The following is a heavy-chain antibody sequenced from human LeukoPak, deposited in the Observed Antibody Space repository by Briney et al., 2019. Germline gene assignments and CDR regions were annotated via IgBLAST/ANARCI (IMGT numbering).Heavy chain of an antibody. CDR1: GFTFSSYA. D-gene: IGHD3-3*01. Sequence: GGSLRLSCAASGFTFSSYAMHWVRQAPGKGLEWVAVISYDGSNKYYADSVKGRFTISRDNSKNTLYLQMNSLRAEDTAVYYCARDHDFWSGYPSYWGQGTLVTVSS. CDR2: ISYDGSNK. V-gene: IGHV3-30-3*01. J-gene: IGHJ4*02. CDR3: ARDHDFWSGYPSY.